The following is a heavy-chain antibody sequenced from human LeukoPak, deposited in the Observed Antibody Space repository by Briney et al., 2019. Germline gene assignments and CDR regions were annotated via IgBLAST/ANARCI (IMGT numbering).Heavy chain of an antibody. J-gene: IGHJ4*02. V-gene: IGHV4-4*07. CDR2: IYTSGST. CDR1: GGSFSGYY. D-gene: IGHD3-9*01. Sequence: SETLSLTCAVYGGSFSGYYWSWIRQPAGKGLEWIGRIYTSGSTNYNPSLKSRVTISVDTSKNQFSLKLSSVTAADTAVYYCAREISYYDILTGYYDGLDYWGQGTLVTVSS. CDR3: AREISYYDILTGYYDGLDY.